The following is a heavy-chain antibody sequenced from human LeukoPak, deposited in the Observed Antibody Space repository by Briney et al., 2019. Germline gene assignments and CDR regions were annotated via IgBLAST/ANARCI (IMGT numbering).Heavy chain of an antibody. D-gene: IGHD3-10*01. V-gene: IGHV4-30-4*01. CDR3: ATNYPSGSETDAFDI. Sequence: PSQTLSLTCTVSGGSISSGDYYWSWIRQPPGKGLEWIGYIYYSGSTYYNPSRKGRVTISVDTSKNQSSLKLSSVTAADTAVYYCATNYPSGSETDAFDIWGQGTMVTVSS. CDR1: GGSISSGDYY. CDR2: IYYSGST. J-gene: IGHJ3*02.